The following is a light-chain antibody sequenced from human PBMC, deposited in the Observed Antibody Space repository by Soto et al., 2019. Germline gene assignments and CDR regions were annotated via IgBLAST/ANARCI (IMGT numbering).Light chain of an antibody. CDR2: YDS. CDR1: NIGSKS. J-gene: IGLJ1*01. V-gene: IGLV3-21*04. CDR3: QVWDGSSDHPYV. Sequence: SYELTQPPSVSVAPGKTARITCGGNNIGSKSVHWYQQKPGQAPVLVIYYDSDRPSGIPERFSGSNSGNTATLTISRVEAGDEADYYCQVWDGSSDHPYVFGTGTKVTV.